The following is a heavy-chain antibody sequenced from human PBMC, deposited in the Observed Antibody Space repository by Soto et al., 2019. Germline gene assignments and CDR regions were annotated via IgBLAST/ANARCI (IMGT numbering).Heavy chain of an antibody. Sequence: ASVKVSCKASGGTFSNYAVSWVRQAPGQGLEWMGGISGYNGNTNYAERLQGRVTMTTDTSTSTAYMELKSLRYDDTAVYYCAREGQLGYWGQGTPVTVSS. D-gene: IGHD6-6*01. J-gene: IGHJ4*02. CDR3: AREGQLGY. CDR2: ISGYNGNT. V-gene: IGHV1-18*01. CDR1: GGTFSNYA.